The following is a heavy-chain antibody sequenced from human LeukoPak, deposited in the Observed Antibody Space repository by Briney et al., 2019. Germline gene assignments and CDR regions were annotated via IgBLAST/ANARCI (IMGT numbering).Heavy chain of an antibody. D-gene: IGHD3-9*01. CDR3: ANLGRYFDWLFIPSPSTTDAFDI. CDR2: INRSSSYI. J-gene: IGHJ3*02. CDR1: GYTFTGYY. V-gene: IGHV1-2*02. Sequence: ASLKLSCAASGYTFTGYYMNWVRQAPGQGLEWISSINRSSSYINYAQKFQGRVTMTRDTSISTVYMELSRLRSDDTAVYYCANLGRYFDWLFIPSPSTTDAFDIWGQGTMVTVSS.